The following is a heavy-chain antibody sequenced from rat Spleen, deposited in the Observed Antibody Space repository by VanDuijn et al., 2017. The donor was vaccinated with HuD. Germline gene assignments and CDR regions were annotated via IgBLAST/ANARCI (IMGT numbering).Heavy chain of an antibody. Sequence: EVQLVESGGGLAQPGRSLKVSCITSGFTFNYYWMTWIRQAPKKGLEWVASISPSGGSTFYRDSVKGRFTISRDNAKSTLYLQMDSLRSEDTATYYCARHYGGYSEYVMDAWGQGASVTVSS. V-gene: IGHV5-31*01. D-gene: IGHD1-11*01. CDR3: ARHYGGYSEYVMDA. CDR2: ISPSGGST. J-gene: IGHJ4*01. CDR1: GFTFNYYW.